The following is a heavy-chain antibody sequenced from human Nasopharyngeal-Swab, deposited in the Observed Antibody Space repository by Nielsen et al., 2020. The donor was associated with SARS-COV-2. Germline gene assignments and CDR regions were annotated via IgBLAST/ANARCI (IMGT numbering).Heavy chain of an antibody. J-gene: IGHJ4*02. CDR1: GFTFSSYA. CDR3: ARDESPRLRWLDY. V-gene: IGHV3-30*04. CDR2: ISYDGSNK. D-gene: IGHD4-23*01. Sequence: GGSLRLSCVASGFTFSSYAMHWVRQAPGKGLEWVAVISYDGSNKYYADSVKGRFTISRDNSKNTLYLQMDSLRAEDTAVYYCARDESPRLRWLDYWGQGTLVTVSS.